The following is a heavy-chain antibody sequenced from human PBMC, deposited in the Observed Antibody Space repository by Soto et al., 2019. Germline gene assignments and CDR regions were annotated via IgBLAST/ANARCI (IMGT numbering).Heavy chain of an antibody. CDR1: GYTFTSYG. D-gene: IGHD3-10*01. CDR2: ISPYDGNT. CDR3: ATVVSELRSFYFDY. Sequence: GASVKVSCKASGYTFTSYGISWVRQAPGKGLEWMGWISPYDGNTNYAQKFQGRVTMTADTSTDTAYMELSSLRSEDTAVYYCATVVSELRSFYFDYWGQGTLVTVSS. J-gene: IGHJ4*02. V-gene: IGHV1-18*01.